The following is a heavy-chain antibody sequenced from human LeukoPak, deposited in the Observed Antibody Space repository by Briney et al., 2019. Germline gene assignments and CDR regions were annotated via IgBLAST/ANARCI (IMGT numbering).Heavy chain of an antibody. Sequence: GRSLRLSCAASGFTFVDYAMHWVRQAPGKGLEWGSGISWNSGSIGYADSVKGRFTISRDNAKNSLYLQMNSLRAEDTALYYCAKDKWYDSSDYFDYWGQGTLVTVSS. CDR3: AKDKWYDSSDYFDY. D-gene: IGHD3-22*01. V-gene: IGHV3-9*01. CDR2: ISWNSGSI. J-gene: IGHJ4*02. CDR1: GFTFVDYA.